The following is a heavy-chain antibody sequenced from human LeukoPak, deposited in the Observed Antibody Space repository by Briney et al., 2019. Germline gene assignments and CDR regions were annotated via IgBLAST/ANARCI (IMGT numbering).Heavy chain of an antibody. CDR1: GFTFSNYW. Sequence: PGGSLRLSCAASGFTFSNYWMSWVRQAPGKGLEWVANIKQDGSEKYYVDPVKGRFTISRDNAKTSLYLQMNSLRAEDTAVYYCASYIIVVPTRDYWGQGTLVTVSS. D-gene: IGHD2-2*01. CDR2: IKQDGSEK. V-gene: IGHV3-7*01. J-gene: IGHJ4*02. CDR3: ASYIIVVPTRDY.